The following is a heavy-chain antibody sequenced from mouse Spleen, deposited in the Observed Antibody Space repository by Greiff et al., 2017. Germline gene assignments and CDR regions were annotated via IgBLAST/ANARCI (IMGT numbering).Heavy chain of an antibody. CDR2: ISSGGSYT. CDR1: GFTFSSYG. V-gene: IGHV5-6*01. CDR3: ARHGGVTTRRAMDY. D-gene: IGHD2-2*01. Sequence: EVKLVESGGDLVKPGGSLKLSCAASGFTFSSYGMSWVRQTPDKRLEWVATISSGGSYTYYPDSVKGRFTISRDNAKNTLYLQMSSLKSEDTAMYYCARHGGVTTRRAMDYWGQGTSVTVSS. J-gene: IGHJ4*01.